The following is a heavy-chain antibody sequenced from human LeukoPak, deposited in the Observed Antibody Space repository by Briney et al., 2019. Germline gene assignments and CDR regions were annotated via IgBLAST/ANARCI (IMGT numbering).Heavy chain of an antibody. CDR1: GGSISSYY. D-gene: IGHD3-3*01. CDR3: ARGPYYDFWSGYSYQYYFDY. J-gene: IGHJ4*02. Sequence: SSETLSLTCTVSGGSISSYYRSWIRRPPGKGLEWIGCIYYSGSTNYNPSLKSRVTISVDTSKNQFSLKLSSVTAADTAVYYCARGPYYDFWSGYSYQYYFDYWGQGTLVTVSS. CDR2: IYYSGST. V-gene: IGHV4-59*01.